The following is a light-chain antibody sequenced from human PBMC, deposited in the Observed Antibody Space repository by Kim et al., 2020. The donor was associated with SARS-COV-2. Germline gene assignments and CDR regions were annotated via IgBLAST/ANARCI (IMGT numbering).Light chain of an antibody. J-gene: IGLJ3*02. CDR2: GNS. Sequence: QRVTISCTGSSSNFGAGYDVHWYQQLPGTAPKLLIYGNSNRPSGVPDRFSGSKSGTSASLAITGLQAEDEADYYCQSYDGSLSGWVFGGGTQLTVL. CDR3: QSYDGSLSGWV. V-gene: IGLV1-40*01. CDR1: SSNFGAGYD.